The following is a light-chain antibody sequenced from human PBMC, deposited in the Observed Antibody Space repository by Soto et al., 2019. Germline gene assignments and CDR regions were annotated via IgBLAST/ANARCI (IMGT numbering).Light chain of an antibody. CDR2: RNN. CDR3: AAWDDSLSGHVA. CDR1: SSNIGSNY. J-gene: IGLJ2*01. V-gene: IGLV1-47*01. Sequence: QSVLTQPPSASGTPGQRVTISCSGSSSNIGSNYVYWYQQLPGTAPKPLLYRNNQRPSGVPDRFSGSKSGTSASLAISGLRSEDEADYYCAAWDDSLSGHVAFGGGTQLTVL.